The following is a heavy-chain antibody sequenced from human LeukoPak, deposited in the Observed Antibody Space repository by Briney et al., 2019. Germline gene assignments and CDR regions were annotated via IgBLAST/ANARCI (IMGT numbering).Heavy chain of an antibody. Sequence: GGSLRLSCAASGFTFSSYGMNWVRQAPGKGLEWVSYISSSGSTIYYADSVKGRFTISRDNAKNSLYLQMNSLRAEDTAVYYCASVSSSSWYFDYWGQGTLVAVSS. CDR3: ASVSSSSWYFDY. CDR1: GFTFSSYG. J-gene: IGHJ4*02. V-gene: IGHV3-48*03. D-gene: IGHD6-13*01. CDR2: ISSSGSTI.